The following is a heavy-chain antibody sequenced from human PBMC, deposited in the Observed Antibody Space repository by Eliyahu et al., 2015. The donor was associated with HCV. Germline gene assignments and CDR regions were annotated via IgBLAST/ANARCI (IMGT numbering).Heavy chain of an antibody. J-gene: IGHJ6*02. V-gene: IGHV3-23*03. CDR2: IYTGGIT. CDR3: AKEELFTNHYGMDV. CDR1: GFDFSYYA. Sequence: EVQLLXTGGGLVQPGGSLRLXXAASGFDFSYYAMSWVRQAPGKGLEWVSVIYTGGITNYADPVKGRFTISRDNSKNTVYLQMNSLRAEDTAVYHCAKEELFTNHYGMDVWGQGTTVTVSS. D-gene: IGHD3-10*01.